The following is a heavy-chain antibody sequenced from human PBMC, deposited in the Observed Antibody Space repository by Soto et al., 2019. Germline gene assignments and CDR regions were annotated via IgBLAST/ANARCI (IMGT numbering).Heavy chain of an antibody. D-gene: IGHD5-12*01. Sequence: GSLRLSCAASGFTFSSYWIILFRQSACKWREWVANIKQDGSEKYYVDSVKGRFTISRDNAKNSLYLQMNSLRAEDTAVYYCARDVDIVATTSYYYYYGMDVWGQGTTVTVSS. J-gene: IGHJ6*02. CDR3: ARDVDIVATTSYYYYYGMDV. CDR2: IKQDGSEK. V-gene: IGHV3-7*03. CDR1: GFTFSSYW.